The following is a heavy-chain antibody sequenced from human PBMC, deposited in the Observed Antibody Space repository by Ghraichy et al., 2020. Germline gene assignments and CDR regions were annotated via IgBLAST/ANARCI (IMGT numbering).Heavy chain of an antibody. V-gene: IGHV3-21*01. CDR1: GFTFSSYS. CDR2: ISSSSSYI. D-gene: IGHD6-19*01. Sequence: GGSLRLSCAASGFTFSSYSMNWVRQAPGKGLEWVSSISSSSSYIYYADSVKGRFTISRDNAKNSLYLQMNSLRAEDTAVYYCARDLRSWGSGWPNYFDYWGQGTLVTVSS. J-gene: IGHJ4*02. CDR3: ARDLRSWGSGWPNYFDY.